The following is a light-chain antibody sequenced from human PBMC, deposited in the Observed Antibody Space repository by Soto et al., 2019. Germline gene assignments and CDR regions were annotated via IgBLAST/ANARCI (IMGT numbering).Light chain of an antibody. CDR3: CSYAGSHWV. Sequence: QSALTQPASVSGSPGQSITISCTGTSSDVGSYNLVSWYQQHPGKAPKLMIYEVSKRPSGVSNRFSGSKSGNTASLTISGLQAEDEADYYCCSYAGSHWVFSGGTKVTVL. CDR2: EVS. V-gene: IGLV2-23*02. J-gene: IGLJ3*02. CDR1: SSDVGSYNL.